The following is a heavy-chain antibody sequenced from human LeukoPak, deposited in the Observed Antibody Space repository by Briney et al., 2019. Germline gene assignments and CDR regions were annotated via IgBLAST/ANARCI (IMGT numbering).Heavy chain of an antibody. CDR2: IYDSGTT. Sequence: SGTLSLTCAVSGVSISSSEWWIWVRQPPGQGLEWIGFIYDSGTTNYNPSLRSRVTVSVGTSKNQFSLKLTSVTAADTAVYYCARSRYSSGSYYFDYWGQGTLVTVSS. CDR3: ARSRYSSGSYYFDY. V-gene: IGHV4-4*02. J-gene: IGHJ4*02. CDR1: GVSISSSEW. D-gene: IGHD6-19*01.